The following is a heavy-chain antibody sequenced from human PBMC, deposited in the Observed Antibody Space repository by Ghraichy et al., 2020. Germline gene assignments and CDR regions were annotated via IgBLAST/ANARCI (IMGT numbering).Heavy chain of an antibody. CDR2: INIEGTST. V-gene: IGHV3-74*01. D-gene: IGHD6-13*01. J-gene: IGHJ4*02. CDR3: ARRGGQQVALTTHPIDY. CDR1: GFSFSSYW. Sequence: GESLNISCAASGFSFSSYWMHWVRQVPGKGLVWVARINIEGTSTTYADSVKGRFTISRDNAKNTLYLQMNSLRAEDTAVYYCARRGGQQVALTTHPIDYWGQGTLVTVSS.